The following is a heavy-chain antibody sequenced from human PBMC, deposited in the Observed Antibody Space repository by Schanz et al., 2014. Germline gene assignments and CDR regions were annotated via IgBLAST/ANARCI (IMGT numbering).Heavy chain of an antibody. Sequence: VQLVESGGGVVQPGRSLRLSCAGSGFSFSDYGMHWVRQAPGRGLEWVANIKQDESERSYVDSVKGRFTISRDNAKNSLYLQMNSLRAEDTAVYYCARDRWDWNNAFDIWGQGTMVTVSS. CDR1: GFSFSDYG. D-gene: IGHD1-1*01. V-gene: IGHV3-7*03. CDR3: ARDRWDWNNAFDI. CDR2: IKQDESER. J-gene: IGHJ3*02.